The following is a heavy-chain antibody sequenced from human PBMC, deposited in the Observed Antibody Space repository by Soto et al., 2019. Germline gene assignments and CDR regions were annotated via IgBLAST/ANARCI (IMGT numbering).Heavy chain of an antibody. V-gene: IGHV4-4*07. J-gene: IGHJ4*02. CDR2: IYTSGST. Sequence: SETLSLTCTVSGGSISSYYWSWIRQPAGKGLEWIGRIYTSGSTNYNPSLKSRVTMSVDTSKNRFSLKLSSVTAADTAVYYCARSINADDYVWGSYRYYFDYWGQGTLVTVSS. D-gene: IGHD3-16*02. CDR3: ARSINADDYVWGSYRYYFDY. CDR1: GGSISSYY.